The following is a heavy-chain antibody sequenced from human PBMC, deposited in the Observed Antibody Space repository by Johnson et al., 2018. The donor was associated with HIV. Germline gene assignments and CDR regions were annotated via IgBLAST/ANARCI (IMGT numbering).Heavy chain of an antibody. V-gene: IGHV3-30*14. CDR1: GFTFSSYA. D-gene: IGHD2-2*01. CDR3: ARDEERYHAFDI. J-gene: IGHJ3*02. Sequence: QVQLVESGGGVVQPGRSLRLSCAASGFTFSSYAMHWVRQAPGKGLEWVAVISYDGSNKYYADSVKGRFTISRDNSKNTLYIQMNSLRAEDTAVYYCARDEERYHAFDIWGQGTMVTVSS. CDR2: ISYDGSNK.